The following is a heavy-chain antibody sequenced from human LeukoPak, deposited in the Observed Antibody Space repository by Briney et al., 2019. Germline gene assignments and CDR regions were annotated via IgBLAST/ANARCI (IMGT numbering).Heavy chain of an antibody. CDR1: QSIVSSRY. D-gene: IGHD2-15*01. Sequence: PGGSLRLSCAASQSIVSSRYMSWVRQAPGKGLEWVAVISYDGSNKYYADSVKGRFTISRDNAKNSLYLQMNSLRAEDTALYYCARDRCSGGRCYSLSVGYMDVWGKGTTVTVSS. J-gene: IGHJ6*03. CDR3: ARDRCSGGRCYSLSVGYMDV. V-gene: IGHV3-30*03. CDR2: ISYDGSNK.